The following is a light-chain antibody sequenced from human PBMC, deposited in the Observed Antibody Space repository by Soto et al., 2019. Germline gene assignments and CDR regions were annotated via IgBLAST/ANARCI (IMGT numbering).Light chain of an antibody. CDR3: QQSYSLT. CDR2: AAS. J-gene: IGKJ3*01. Sequence: DIQMTQSPSSLSASVGDRVTITFRASQTISSYLNWYQQKPGKAPKLLIYAASSLQSGVPSRFSGSGSGTDFTLTVSSLQPEDFATYYCQQSYSLTFGPGTKVDIK. CDR1: QTISSY. V-gene: IGKV1-39*01.